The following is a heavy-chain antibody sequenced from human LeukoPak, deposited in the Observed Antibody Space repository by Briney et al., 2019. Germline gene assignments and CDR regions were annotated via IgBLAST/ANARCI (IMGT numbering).Heavy chain of an antibody. D-gene: IGHD5-24*01. V-gene: IGHV3-11*01. CDR1: GFIFSDYY. CDR3: ARDQDTSTGFDY. J-gene: IGHJ4*02. CDR2: ISSSGSTI. Sequence: GSLRLSCAASGFIFSDYYMSWIRQAPGKGLEWVSYISSSGSTIYYADSVKGRFTISRDNAKNSLYLQMNSLRAEDTAVFYCARDQDTSTGFDYWGQGTLVTVSS.